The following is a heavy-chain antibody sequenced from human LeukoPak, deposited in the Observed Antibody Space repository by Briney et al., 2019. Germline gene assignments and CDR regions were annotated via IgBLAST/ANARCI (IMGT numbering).Heavy chain of an antibody. CDR2: IYHSGST. J-gene: IGHJ4*02. Sequence: PSETLSLTCAVSGGSISSSNWWSWIRPPPGKGLEWIGEIYHSGSTNYNPSLRSRVTISVDKSKNQFSLKLSSVSAADTAVFYCARVSSGSYYFDYWGQGTLVTVSS. V-gene: IGHV4-4*02. CDR1: GGSISSSNW. D-gene: IGHD1-26*01. CDR3: ARVSSGSYYFDY.